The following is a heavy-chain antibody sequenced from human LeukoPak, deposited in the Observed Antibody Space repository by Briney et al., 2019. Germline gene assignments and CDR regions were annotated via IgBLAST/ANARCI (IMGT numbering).Heavy chain of an antibody. CDR1: GYTFSGYY. J-gene: IGHJ4*02. CDR3: SRGSGISYGGIDY. Sequence: ASVKVSCKASGYTFSGYYLHWVRQAPGQGLEWMGWIHPKSGDTKYAPKFLGGVTLTRDTSATIVYMDLTWLTSDDTAVYYCSRGSGISYGGIDYWGQGTLVTVSS. CDR2: IHPKSGDT. D-gene: IGHD5-18*01. V-gene: IGHV1-2*02.